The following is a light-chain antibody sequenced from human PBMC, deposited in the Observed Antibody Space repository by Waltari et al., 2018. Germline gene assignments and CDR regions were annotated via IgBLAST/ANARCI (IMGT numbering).Light chain of an antibody. J-gene: IGKJ5*01. CDR1: QSVFSNSRNKNF. CDR2: WAS. Sequence: DIVMTQSPDSLAVSLGERATINCKSSQSVFSNSRNKNFLAWFHHRPGQPPKMLIYWASTRQAGVTDRCRVGGSGTDFTLTISSLQAEDVAVYYCQQYHTGPITFGQGTRLEIK. CDR3: QQYHTGPIT. V-gene: IGKV4-1*01.